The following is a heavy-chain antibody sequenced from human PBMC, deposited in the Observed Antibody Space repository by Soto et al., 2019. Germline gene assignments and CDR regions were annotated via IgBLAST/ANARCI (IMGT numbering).Heavy chain of an antibody. CDR3: ARDPAIYSGNFDYGLDV. CDR2: IGTSGKTI. J-gene: IGHJ6*02. CDR1: GFTFSRYK. D-gene: IGHD4-4*01. V-gene: IGHV3-48*03. Sequence: GGSLRLSCAVSGFTFSRYKMNRVRQAPGKGLEWVSYIGTSGKTIYYADSVRGRFTISRDNAKNSLYLQMNSLRAEDTAVYYCARDPAIYSGNFDYGLDVWGQGTTVTVSS.